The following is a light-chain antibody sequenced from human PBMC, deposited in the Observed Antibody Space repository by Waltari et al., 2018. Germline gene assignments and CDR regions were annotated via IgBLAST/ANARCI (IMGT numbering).Light chain of an antibody. J-gene: IGKJ2*03. CDR2: AAS. CDR3: QQTYSSPSS. Sequence: DIQMNQSPSSLSASVGDRVTITCRASQSIKTYLNWYQQKLGKAPKLLIYAASNLQNGVPSRFSGSGSETDFTLTISSLQPEDFATYYCQQTYSSPSSFGQGTKLEIK. V-gene: IGKV1-39*01. CDR1: QSIKTY.